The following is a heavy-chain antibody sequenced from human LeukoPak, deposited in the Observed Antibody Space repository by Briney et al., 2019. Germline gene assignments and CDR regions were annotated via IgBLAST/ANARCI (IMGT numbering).Heavy chain of an antibody. V-gene: IGHV3-21*01. J-gene: IGHJ4*02. D-gene: IGHD3-10*01. Sequence: GGSLRLSCAASGFTFSSYSMNWVRQAPGKGLEWVSSISSSSSTINNADSVNGRFTISRDNAKKSLYLQMNGLRAEDTAVYYCARGYGSGRLNVLFDYWGQGTLVTVSS. CDR1: GFTFSSYS. CDR2: ISSSSSTI. CDR3: ARGYGSGRLNVLFDY.